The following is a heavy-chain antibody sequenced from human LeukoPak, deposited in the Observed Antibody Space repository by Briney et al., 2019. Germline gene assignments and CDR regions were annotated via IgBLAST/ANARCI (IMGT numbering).Heavy chain of an antibody. CDR1: GYTFTCYG. J-gene: IGHJ1*01. CDR2: ISAYNGNT. V-gene: IGHV1-18*01. D-gene: IGHD2-15*01. CDR3: ARMCSGGSCYSFQH. Sequence: ASVKVSCKASGYTFTCYGISWVRQAPGQGLEWMGWISAYNGNTNYAQKLQGRVTMTTDTSTSTAYMELRSLRSDDTAVYYCARMCSGGSCYSFQHWGQGTLVTVSS.